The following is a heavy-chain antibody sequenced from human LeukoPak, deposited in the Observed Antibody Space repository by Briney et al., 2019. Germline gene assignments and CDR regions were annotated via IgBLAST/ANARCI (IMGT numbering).Heavy chain of an antibody. Sequence: SETLSLTCTVSGGSISSGSSDYYWGWIRQPPGKGLDWIGSISDSGRTYYNPSLKSRVTVSVDTSKNQFSLNLSSVTAADTAVYFCARGAYSGGWSYVYFDYWGQGTLVTVSS. CDR3: ARGAYSGGWSYVYFDY. V-gene: IGHV4-39*07. CDR1: GGSISSGSSDYY. D-gene: IGHD6-19*01. J-gene: IGHJ4*02. CDR2: ISDSGRT.